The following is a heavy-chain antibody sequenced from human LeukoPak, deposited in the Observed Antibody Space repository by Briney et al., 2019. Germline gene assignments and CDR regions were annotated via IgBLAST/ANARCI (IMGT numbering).Heavy chain of an antibody. CDR2: ISEDGGTT. D-gene: IGHD2-21*02. J-gene: IGHJ6*03. V-gene: IGHV3-43*02. CDR3: AKSGLGDHGIFADRGSPYYYYYLDV. Sequence: GGSLRLSCTASGFTFTDFVMQWVRQVPGKSLEWVALISEDGGTTDYASSVEGRFTISRDNTQKSLFLEMNNLGTEDTALYHCAKSGLGDHGIFADRGSPYYYYYLDVWGRGPTVIVSS. CDR1: GFTFTDFV.